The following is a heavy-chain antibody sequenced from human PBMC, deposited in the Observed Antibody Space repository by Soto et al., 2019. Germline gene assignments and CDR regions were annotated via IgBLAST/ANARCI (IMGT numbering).Heavy chain of an antibody. CDR2: ISYDGSNK. Sequence: GGSLRLSCAASGFTFSSYGMHWVRQAPGKGLEWVAVISYDGSNKYYADSVKGRFTISRDNSKNTLYLQMNSLRAEDTAVYYCAKFSSTWWQIAAAGTRPDWGQGTLVTVSS. CDR3: AKFSSTWWQIAAAGTRPD. D-gene: IGHD6-13*01. J-gene: IGHJ4*02. CDR1: GFTFSSYG. V-gene: IGHV3-30*18.